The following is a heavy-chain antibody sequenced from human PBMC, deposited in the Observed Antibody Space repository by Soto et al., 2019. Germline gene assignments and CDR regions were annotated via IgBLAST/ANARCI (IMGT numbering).Heavy chain of an antibody. J-gene: IGHJ4*02. CDR3: TCDVNTCVVYFDH. D-gene: IGHD2-21*01. CDR1: GGTFSTYT. CDR2: IIPIFDLP. V-gene: IGHV1-69*02. Sequence: QVQLVQSGAEVRQPGSSVKLSCKASGGTFSTYTISWVRQAPGQGLEWLGRIIPIFDLPNHAQKFQGRVTITADKSTDTAYMEMSSLRSEDTAVYYCTCDVNTCVVYFDHWGQGTLVTVSS.